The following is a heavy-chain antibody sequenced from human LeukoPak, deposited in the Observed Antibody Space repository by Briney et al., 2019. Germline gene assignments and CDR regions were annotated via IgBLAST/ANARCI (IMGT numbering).Heavy chain of an antibody. CDR2: ISGSGGST. V-gene: IGHV3-23*01. D-gene: IGHD4-17*01. Sequence: GGSLRLSCAASGFTFSNFAMSWVRQAPGKGLEWVSAISGSGGSTYYADSVKGRFTISRDNSKNTLYQQMNSLRAEDTAVYYCATWVYGDYEIDYWGQGTLVTVSS. CDR1: GFTFSNFA. CDR3: ATWVYGDYEIDY. J-gene: IGHJ4*02.